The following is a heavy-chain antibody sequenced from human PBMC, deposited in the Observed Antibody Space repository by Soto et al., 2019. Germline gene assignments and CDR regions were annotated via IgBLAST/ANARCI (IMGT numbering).Heavy chain of an antibody. V-gene: IGHV1-69*13. D-gene: IGHD1-1*01. CDR3: ARGRGYISPQNWNGYYFDY. J-gene: IGHJ4*02. CDR1: GGTFSSYA. CDR2: IIPIFGTA. Sequence: ASVKVSCKASGGTFSSYAISWVRQAPGQGLEWMGGIIPIFGTANYAQKFQGRVTITADESTSTAYMELSSLRSEDTAVYYCARGRGYISPQNWNGYYFDYWGQGTLVTVSS.